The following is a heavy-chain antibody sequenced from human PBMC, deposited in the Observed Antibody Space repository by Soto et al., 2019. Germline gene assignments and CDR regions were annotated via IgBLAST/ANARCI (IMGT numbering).Heavy chain of an antibody. CDR2: MSTESGVA. V-gene: IGHV1-8*01. Sequence: ASVKVSCKASGFRFINYEIKWVRQASGQGLECLGWMSTESGVAGYAQRFKGRVTLTRNTSTSTAYMELSNLRSDDTAVYYCVNMGGETTPAGRYSYNHDMDVWGQGTTVTVSS. CDR3: VNMGGETTPAGRYSYNHDMDV. J-gene: IGHJ6*02. CDR1: GFRFINYE. D-gene: IGHD2-15*01.